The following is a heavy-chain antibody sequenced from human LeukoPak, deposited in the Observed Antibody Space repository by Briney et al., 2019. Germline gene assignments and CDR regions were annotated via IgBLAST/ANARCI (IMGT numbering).Heavy chain of an antibody. V-gene: IGHV4-34*01. CDR2: INHSGST. J-gene: IGHJ3*01. D-gene: IGHD3-3*01. Sequence: PSETLSLTCAVYGGSFSGYYWSWIRQPPGKGLEWIGEINHSGSTNYNPSLKSRVTISVDTSKNQFSLKLSSVTAADTAVYYCARGYDFWSGYANWGQGTMVTVSS. CDR1: GGSFSGYY. CDR3: ARGYDFWSGYAN.